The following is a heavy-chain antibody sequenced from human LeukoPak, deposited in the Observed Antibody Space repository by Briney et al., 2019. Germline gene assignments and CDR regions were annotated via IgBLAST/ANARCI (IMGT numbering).Heavy chain of an antibody. D-gene: IGHD6-6*01. CDR1: GYTFTSYD. CDR3: AIGRRIAARIWFDP. J-gene: IGHJ5*02. Sequence: ASVKVSCKASGYTFTSYDINWVRQATGQGLGWMGWMNPNSGNTGYAQKFQGRVTMTRNTSISTAYMELSSLRSEDTAVYYCAIGRRIAARIWFDPWGQGTLVTVSS. V-gene: IGHV1-8*01. CDR2: MNPNSGNT.